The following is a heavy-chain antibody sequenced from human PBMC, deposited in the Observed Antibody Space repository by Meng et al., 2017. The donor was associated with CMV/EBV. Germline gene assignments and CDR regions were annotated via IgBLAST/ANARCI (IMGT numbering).Heavy chain of an antibody. J-gene: IGHJ4*02. V-gene: IGHV3-23*01. Sequence: LSLTCAVSGFTFSSFVMTWVRQAPGKGLEWVSAISESGGATNYADSVKGRFTISRDNSKKTVYLQMNSLRAEDTALYYCARKRVDLETYGACDYWGQGTLVTVSS. CDR2: ISESGGAT. D-gene: IGHD3-3*01. CDR3: ARKRVDLETYGACDY. CDR1: GFTFSSFV.